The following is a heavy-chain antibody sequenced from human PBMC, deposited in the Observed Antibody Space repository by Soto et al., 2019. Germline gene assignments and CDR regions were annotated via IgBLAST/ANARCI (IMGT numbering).Heavy chain of an antibody. CDR1: GYTFTSYY. V-gene: IGHV1-46*01. J-gene: IGHJ3*02. CDR2: MNPSDGST. D-gene: IGHD2-2*01. CDR3: VRCTVSDAFDI. Sequence: QVRLVQSGAEVKKPGASVKVSCKASGYTFTSYYLHWVRQAPGQGLVWMGIMNPSDGSTSYTQKFQGRVTMTRDTSTSTVYMEMSSLRSEDTAVYYCVRCTVSDAFDIWGQGTMVTVSS.